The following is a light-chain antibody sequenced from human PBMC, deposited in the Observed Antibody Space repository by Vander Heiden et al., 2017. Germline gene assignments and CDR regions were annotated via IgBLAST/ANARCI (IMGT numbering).Light chain of an antibody. CDR2: GAS. CDR1: QTVNSNY. J-gene: IGKJ3*01. Sequence: IVLTQSPGTLSLSPGEGATLSCRASQTVNSNYLAWYQQKPGQAPRLLIYGASKRDTGIPDRFSGSGSGTDFTLTISRLEPEDFALYYCQQYGNSPPRSFGHGTRVDIK. CDR3: QQYGNSPPRS. V-gene: IGKV3-20*01.